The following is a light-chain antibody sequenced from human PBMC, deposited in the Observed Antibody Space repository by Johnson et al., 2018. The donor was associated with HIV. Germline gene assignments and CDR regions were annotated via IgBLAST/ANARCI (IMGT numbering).Light chain of an antibody. CDR1: NSNIGNNY. CDR3: GTWDNSLSAYV. J-gene: IGLJ1*01. V-gene: IGLV1-51*01. Sequence: QSVLTQPPSVSAAPGQKVTISCSGNNSNIGNNYVSWYQHLPGTAPKLLIYDNDQRPSGIPDRFSGSKSGTSATLGITGLQTGDEADYYCGTWDNSLSAYVFGTGTKVTVL. CDR2: DND.